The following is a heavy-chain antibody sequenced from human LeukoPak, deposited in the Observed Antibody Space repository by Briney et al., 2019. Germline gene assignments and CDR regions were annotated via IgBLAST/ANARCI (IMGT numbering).Heavy chain of an antibody. Sequence: SETLSLTCTVSGGSISSGGYYWSWIRQPPGKGLEWIGYIYHSGSTYYNPSLKSRVTISVDRSKNQFSLKLSSVTAADTAVYYCARDLGYMSSGRGGYMDVWGKGTTVTVSS. D-gene: IGHD3-16*01. J-gene: IGHJ6*03. CDR1: GGSISSGGYY. V-gene: IGHV4-30-2*01. CDR3: ARDLGYMSSGRGGYMDV. CDR2: IYHSGST.